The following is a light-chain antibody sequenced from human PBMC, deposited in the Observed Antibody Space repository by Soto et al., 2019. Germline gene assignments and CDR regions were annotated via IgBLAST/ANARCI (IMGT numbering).Light chain of an antibody. J-gene: IGLJ1*01. CDR1: SSDVGGYNY. CDR3: SSYAGSSNV. V-gene: IGLV2-8*01. CDR2: EVN. Sequence: QSALTQPPSASGSPGQSVAISCTGTSSDVGGYNYVSWYQQHPGKAPKLMIYEVNKPPSGVPDRFSGSKSSNTASLTASGLQAEDEADYYCSSYAGSSNVFGTGTKVTVL.